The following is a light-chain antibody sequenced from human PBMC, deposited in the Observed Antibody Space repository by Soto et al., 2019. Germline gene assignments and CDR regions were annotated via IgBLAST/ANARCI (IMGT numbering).Light chain of an antibody. Sequence: DIQMTQSPSSLSASVGDRVTITCRASQSISSYLNWYQQKPGKAPKLLIYAASSLQIGVPSRFRRSGSGTYFTLTISSLKPEDFATYYCQQSYSTPPYTFGQGTKLEIK. CDR3: QQSYSTPPYT. CDR1: QSISSY. CDR2: AAS. J-gene: IGKJ2*01. V-gene: IGKV1-39*01.